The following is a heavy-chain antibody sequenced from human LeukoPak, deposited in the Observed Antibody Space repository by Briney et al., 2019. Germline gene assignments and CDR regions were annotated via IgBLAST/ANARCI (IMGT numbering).Heavy chain of an antibody. Sequence: HPGGPLSLFCAASVFIYSSYAMSWLRQAPGKTLEGVLPSSGSGGSTYYADSVQGRFPISGDNAKNTLYLQMNSRRAEDTAVYYCSKWFHGYSYGPSDYWGKGTLVTVSS. V-gene: IGHV3-23*01. D-gene: IGHD5-18*01. J-gene: IGHJ4*02. CDR2: SSGSGGST. CDR1: VFIYSSYA. CDR3: SKWFHGYSYGPSDY.